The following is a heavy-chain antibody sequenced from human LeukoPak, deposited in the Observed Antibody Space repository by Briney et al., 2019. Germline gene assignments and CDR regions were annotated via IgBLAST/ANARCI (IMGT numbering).Heavy chain of an antibody. V-gene: IGHV4-39*07. CDR1: GGSIASSYDH. CDR3: ARGPTISETGYFDY. D-gene: IGHD1-1*01. CDR2: INHRGDT. J-gene: IGHJ4*03. Sequence: SETLSLTCTVSGGSIASSYDHWSWIRQSPGKGLEWIAEINHRGDTNYNPSVKSRVTISVDTSKNQFSLKVTSLTAADTAVYYCARGPTISETGYFDYWGQGTLVTVSS.